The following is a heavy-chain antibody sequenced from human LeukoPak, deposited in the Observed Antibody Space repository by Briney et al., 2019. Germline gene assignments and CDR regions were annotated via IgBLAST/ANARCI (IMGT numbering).Heavy chain of an antibody. J-gene: IGHJ4*02. Sequence: ASVKVSCKASGYTFTGYYMHWVRQAPGQGFEWMGWINPNSGGTNYAQKFQGRVTMTRDTSISTAYMELSRLRSDDTAVYYCAREREWDYYDSSAPEDYWGQGTLVTVSS. D-gene: IGHD3-22*01. CDR3: AREREWDYYDSSAPEDY. CDR2: INPNSGGT. CDR1: GYTFTGYY. V-gene: IGHV1-2*02.